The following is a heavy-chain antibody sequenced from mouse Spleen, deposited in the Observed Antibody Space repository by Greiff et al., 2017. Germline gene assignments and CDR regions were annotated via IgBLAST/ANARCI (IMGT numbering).Heavy chain of an antibody. D-gene: IGHD2-1*01. CDR1: GFTFSDYY. CDR2: ISNGGGST. CDR3: ARHGNYRGFAY. V-gene: IGHV5-12*02. J-gene: IGHJ3*01. Sequence: EVKLVESGGGLVQPGGSLKLSCATSGFTFSDYYMYWVRQTPEKRLEWVAYISNGGGSTYYPDTVKGRFTISRDNAKNTLYLQMSRLKSEDTAMYYCARHGNYRGFAYWGQGTLVTVSA.